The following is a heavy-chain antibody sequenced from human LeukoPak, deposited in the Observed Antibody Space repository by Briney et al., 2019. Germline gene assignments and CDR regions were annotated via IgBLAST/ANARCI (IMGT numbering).Heavy chain of an antibody. CDR1: GGSISSGGYY. Sequence: SQTLSLTCTVSGGSISSGGYYWSWIRQHPGKGLEWIGYIYYSGSTYYNPSLKSRVTISVDTSKNQFSLKLSSVTAADTAVYYCARHAHYLGDWFDPWGQGTLVTVSS. CDR2: IYYSGST. V-gene: IGHV4-31*03. D-gene: IGHD3-16*01. J-gene: IGHJ5*02. CDR3: ARHAHYLGDWFDP.